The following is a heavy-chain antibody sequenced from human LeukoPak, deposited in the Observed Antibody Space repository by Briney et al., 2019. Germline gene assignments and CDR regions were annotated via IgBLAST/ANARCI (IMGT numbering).Heavy chain of an antibody. Sequence: GGSLRLSCAASGFTFSSYGLHWVRQAPGKGLEWVALISYDGSNKNYADSVKGRFTISRDNSKNTLYLQMSSLRPEDTAVYYCAKDSSSSWFGGDSEWGQGTLVTVST. J-gene: IGHJ4*02. V-gene: IGHV3-30*18. CDR2: ISYDGSNK. D-gene: IGHD6-13*01. CDR3: AKDSSSSWFGGDSE. CDR1: GFTFSSYG.